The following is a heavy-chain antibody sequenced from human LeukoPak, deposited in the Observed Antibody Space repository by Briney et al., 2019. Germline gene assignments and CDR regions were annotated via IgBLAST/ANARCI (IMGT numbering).Heavy chain of an antibody. CDR3: ARATVFYDQDYFDY. J-gene: IGHJ4*02. D-gene: IGHD3-3*01. CDR2: IYYSGST. CDR1: GGSISSGGYY. Sequence: SQTLSLTCTVSGGSISSGGYYWSWIRQHLGKGLEWIGYIYYSGSTYYNPSLKSRVTISVDTSKNQFSLKLSSVTAANTAVYYCARATVFYDQDYFDYWGQGTLVTVSS. V-gene: IGHV4-31*03.